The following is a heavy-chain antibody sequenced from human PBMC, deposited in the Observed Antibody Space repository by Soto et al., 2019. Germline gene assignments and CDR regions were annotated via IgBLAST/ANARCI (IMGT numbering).Heavy chain of an antibody. CDR3: ARMHSGFYYYYGMDV. D-gene: IGHD5-12*01. V-gene: IGHV1-69*06. J-gene: IGHJ6*02. CDR1: GGTFSSYA. CDR2: IIPIFGTA. Sequence: SVKVSCKASGGTFSSYAISWVRQAPGQGLEWMGGIIPIFGTANYAQKFQGRVTITADKSTSTAYMELSSLRSEDTAVYYCARMHSGFYYYYGMDVWGQGTTVTVSS.